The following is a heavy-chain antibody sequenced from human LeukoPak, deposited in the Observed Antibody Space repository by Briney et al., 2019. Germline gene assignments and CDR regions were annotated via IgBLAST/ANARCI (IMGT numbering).Heavy chain of an antibody. Sequence: PGRSLRLSCAASGFTFSSYAMHRVRQAPGKGLEWGAVISYDGSNKYYADSVKGRFTISRDNSKNTLYLQMNSLRAEDTAVYYCARDRGITLDDAFDIWGQGTMVTVSS. V-gene: IGHV3-30*04. CDR1: GFTFSSYA. CDR2: ISYDGSNK. J-gene: IGHJ3*02. CDR3: ARDRGITLDDAFDI. D-gene: IGHD3-16*01.